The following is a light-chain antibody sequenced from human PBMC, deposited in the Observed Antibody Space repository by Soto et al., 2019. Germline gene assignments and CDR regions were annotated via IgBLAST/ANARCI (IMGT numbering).Light chain of an antibody. V-gene: IGKV1-5*01. CDR1: QAISTW. Sequence: DIQMTQSPSTLSASVGDRVTITCRASQAISTWLAWYQQKSGKAPKLLIYDVSSLESGVPSRFRGSGSGTEFTLTISSLQPDVFATYYCQQYYTYSALTFGGGTKVEIK. CDR2: DVS. J-gene: IGKJ4*01. CDR3: QQYYTYSALT.